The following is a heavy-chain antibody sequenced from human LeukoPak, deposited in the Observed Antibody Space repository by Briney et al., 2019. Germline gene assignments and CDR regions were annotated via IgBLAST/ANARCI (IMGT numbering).Heavy chain of an antibody. V-gene: IGHV3-7*01. CDR2: IKQDGSEK. CDR1: GFTFSSYW. D-gene: IGHD4-23*01. CDR3: AKDHGGHLFDY. J-gene: IGHJ4*02. Sequence: HPGGSLRLSCAASGFTFSSYWMSWVRQAPGKGLEWVANIKQDGSEKYYVDSVKGRFTISRDNSKNTLYLQMNSLRAEDTAVYYCAKDHGGHLFDYWGQGTLVTVSS.